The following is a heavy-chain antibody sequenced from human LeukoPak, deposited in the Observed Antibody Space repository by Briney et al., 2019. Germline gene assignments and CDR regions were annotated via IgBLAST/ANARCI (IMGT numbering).Heavy chain of an antibody. V-gene: IGHV3-9*01. CDR3: AKDIAAAGGGYFDY. D-gene: IGHD6-13*01. Sequence: GGSLRLSCAASGFTFDDYAMHWVRQAPGKGLEWVPGISWNSGSIGYADSVKGRFTISRDNAKNSLYLQMNSLRAEDTALYYCAKDIAAAGGGYFDYWGQGTLVTVSS. J-gene: IGHJ4*02. CDR2: ISWNSGSI. CDR1: GFTFDDYA.